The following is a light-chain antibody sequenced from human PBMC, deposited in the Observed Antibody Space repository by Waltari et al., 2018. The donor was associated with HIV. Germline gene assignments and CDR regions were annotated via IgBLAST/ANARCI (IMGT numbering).Light chain of an antibody. J-gene: IGLJ3*02. Sequence: QPVLTQSPSASASLGASVTLTCTLIRGHSSNAIEWHQQQPQKGPRCEMKVNGDGSHLKGEGIPDRFSGSSSGDMRYLTVASLQSEDEADYYCKTWGTGIEVFGGGTKLTVL. CDR2: VNGDGSH. CDR1: RGHSSNA. V-gene: IGLV4-69*01. CDR3: KTWGTGIEV.